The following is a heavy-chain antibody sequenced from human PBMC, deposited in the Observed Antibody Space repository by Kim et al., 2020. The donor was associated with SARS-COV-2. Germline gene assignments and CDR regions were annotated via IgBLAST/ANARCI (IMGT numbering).Heavy chain of an antibody. J-gene: IGHJ4*02. D-gene: IGHD2-2*01. CDR2: IKEDGSEK. CDR1: GLSISLYW. Sequence: GGSLRLSCVTSGLSISLYWMTWVRQAPGKGLEWVASIKEDGSEKYYVDSVKGRFNISRDNAQNLLYLELNSLTLEDTAVYYCARDVGVEFDYWGKGTLVTVAS. CDR3: ARDVGVEFDY. V-gene: IGHV3-7*03.